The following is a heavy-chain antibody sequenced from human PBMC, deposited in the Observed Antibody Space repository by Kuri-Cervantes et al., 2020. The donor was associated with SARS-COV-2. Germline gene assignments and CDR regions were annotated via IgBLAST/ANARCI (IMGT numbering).Heavy chain of an antibody. CDR1: GFTFTSSA. V-gene: IGHV1-58*01. Sequence: SVKVSCKASGFTFTSSAVQWVRQARGQRLEWIGWNVVGSGNTNYAQKFQERVTITRDMSTSTAYMELSSLRSEDTAVYYCARDQDYVWGSHRYTLDYWGQGTLVTVSS. D-gene: IGHD3-16*02. J-gene: IGHJ4*02. CDR3: ARDQDYVWGSHRYTLDY. CDR2: NVVGSGNT.